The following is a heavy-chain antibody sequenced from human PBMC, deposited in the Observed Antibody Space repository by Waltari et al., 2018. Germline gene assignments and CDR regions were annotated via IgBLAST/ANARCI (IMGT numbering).Heavy chain of an antibody. CDR1: GGSISRYY. J-gene: IGHJ3*02. CDR3: ASLPYCSSTSCSFQYAFDI. CDR2: IYTSGST. D-gene: IGHD2-2*01. V-gene: IGHV4-4*07. Sequence: QVQLQESGPGLVKPSETLSLTCTVSGGSISRYYWSWIRQPAGQGLEWIGRIYTSGSTNYNPSLKSRVTMSVDTSKNQFSLKLSSVTAADTAVYYCASLPYCSSTSCSFQYAFDIWGQGTMVTVSS.